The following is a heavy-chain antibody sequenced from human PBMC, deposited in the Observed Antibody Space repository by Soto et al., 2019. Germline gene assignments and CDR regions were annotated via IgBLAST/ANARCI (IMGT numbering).Heavy chain of an antibody. CDR2: IIPIFGTA. CDR3: ARAPYYDILTGYYNYFDY. V-gene: IGHV1-69*13. CDR1: GGTFSSYA. D-gene: IGHD3-9*01. J-gene: IGHJ4*02. Sequence: SVKVSCKASGGTFSSYAISWVRQAPGQGLEWMGGIIPIFGTANYAQKFQGRVTITADESTSTAYMELSSLRSEDTAVYYCARAPYYDILTGYYNYFDYWGQGTLVTVSS.